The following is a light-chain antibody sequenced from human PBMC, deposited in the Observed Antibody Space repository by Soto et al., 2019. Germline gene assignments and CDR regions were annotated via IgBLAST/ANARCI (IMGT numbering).Light chain of an antibody. J-gene: IGKJ4*02. CDR3: QQYGSSPLT. CDR1: QIVSTSY. V-gene: IGKV3-20*01. CDR2: GAS. Sequence: EIVWTQSPGTLSLSPGERATLSCRASQIVSTSYLAWYQQKPGQAPRLLINGASSRATGVPDRFSGSGSGKDFTLTISRLEPDEFTVYYCQQYGSSPLTCGGGTKVEIK.